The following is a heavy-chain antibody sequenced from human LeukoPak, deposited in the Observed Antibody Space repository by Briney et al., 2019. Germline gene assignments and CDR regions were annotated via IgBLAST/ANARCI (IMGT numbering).Heavy chain of an antibody. CDR3: ARSAAGHQYYFDY. D-gene: IGHD2-2*01. Sequence: PSETLSLTCTVSGGSINSTNYNWGWIRQPPRRGPEWLASVYYSGLTYYNSSLKSRVSISVDTSKNQFSLKLTSVTAADTAVYFCARSAAGHQYYFDYWGRGTLVTVSS. V-gene: IGHV4-39*07. CDR1: GGSINSTNYN. J-gene: IGHJ4*02. CDR2: VYYSGLT.